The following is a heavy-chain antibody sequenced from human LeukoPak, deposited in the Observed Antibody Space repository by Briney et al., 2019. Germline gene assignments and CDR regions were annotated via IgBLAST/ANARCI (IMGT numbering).Heavy chain of an antibody. J-gene: IGHJ4*02. D-gene: IGHD3-10*01. CDR2: IYYSGST. V-gene: IGHV4-30-4*01. Sequence: SETLSLTCTVSGGSISSGDYYWSWIRQPPGKGLDWIGYIYYSGSTYYNPSLKSRLTISVDTSKNQFSLKLSSVTAADTAVYYCARATRSPQNYYDSGSHNPFDYWGQGTLVTVSS. CDR3: ARATRSPQNYYDSGSHNPFDY. CDR1: GGSISSGDYY.